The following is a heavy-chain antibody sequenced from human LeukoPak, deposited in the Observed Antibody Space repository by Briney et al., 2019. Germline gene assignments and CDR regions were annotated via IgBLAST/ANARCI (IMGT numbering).Heavy chain of an antibody. CDR2: IYYSGST. Sequence: SETLSLTCTVSGGSISSYYWSWLRQPPGKGLEWIGYIYYSGSTNYNPSLKSRVTISVDTSKNQFSLKLSSVTAADTAVYYCAREGARATVFAFDIWGQGQWSPSLQ. D-gene: IGHD4-17*01. CDR3: AREGARATVFAFDI. V-gene: IGHV4-59*01. J-gene: IGHJ3*02. CDR1: GGSISSYY.